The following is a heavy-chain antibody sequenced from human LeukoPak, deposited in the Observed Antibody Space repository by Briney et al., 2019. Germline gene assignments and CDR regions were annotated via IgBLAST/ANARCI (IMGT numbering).Heavy chain of an antibody. V-gene: IGHV5-51*01. CDR2: IYPGDSGP. D-gene: IGHD1-26*01. Sequence: GESLEISCKVSGYSFTSYCIGWVRQMPGKGPEWMWIIYPGDSGPIYSPSFQGHITISADNSINTASLQWSSLQASDTAMYYCGMSGDRVPLQDDVFDVWGQGTMVTVST. CDR1: GYSFTSYC. CDR3: GMSGDRVPLQDDVFDV. J-gene: IGHJ3*01.